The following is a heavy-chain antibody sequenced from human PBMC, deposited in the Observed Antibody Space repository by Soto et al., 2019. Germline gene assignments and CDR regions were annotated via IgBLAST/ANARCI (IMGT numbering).Heavy chain of an antibody. J-gene: IGHJ3*02. CDR1: GGSFSGYY. CDR3: ARYCSGGSCYSSLEAFDI. Sequence: PSETLSLTCAVYGGSFSGYYWSWIRQPPGKGLEWIGEINHSGSTNYNPSLKSRVTISVDTSKNQFSLKLSSVTAADTAVYYCARYCSGGSCYSSLEAFDIWGQGTMVTVSS. V-gene: IGHV4-34*01. CDR2: INHSGST. D-gene: IGHD2-15*01.